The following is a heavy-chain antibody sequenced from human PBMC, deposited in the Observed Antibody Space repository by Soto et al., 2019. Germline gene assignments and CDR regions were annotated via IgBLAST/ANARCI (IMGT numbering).Heavy chain of an antibody. V-gene: IGHV3-48*02. D-gene: IGHD2-2*01. CDR1: GFTFSSYS. CDR3: TRDHCRSTSCSSIGIDY. Sequence: EVQLVESGGGLVQPGGSTRLSCAASGFTFSSYSMNWVRQAPGTGLECVAYISSNSRTIYYADSVKGRFTISRDNGSASLYLQMSGMRDEDTAVYYCTRDHCRSTSCSSIGIDYWCQETPLTVSP. J-gene: IGHJ4*02. CDR2: ISSNSRTI.